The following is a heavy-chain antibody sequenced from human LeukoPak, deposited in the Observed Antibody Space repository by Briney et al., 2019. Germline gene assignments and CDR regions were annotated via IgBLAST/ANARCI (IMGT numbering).Heavy chain of an antibody. CDR1: GFSFSSYG. CDR2: IRFDGSNE. J-gene: IGHJ5*02. V-gene: IGHV3-30*02. Sequence: PGGSLRLSCAASGFSFSSYGMFWVRQAPGKGLEWVAFIRFDGSNEYYADSGKGRFTISRDNSKNTLYLQMNSLRPEDTAVYYCVKLTSTWFDPWGQGTLVTVSS. CDR3: VKLTSTWFDP. D-gene: IGHD2-2*01.